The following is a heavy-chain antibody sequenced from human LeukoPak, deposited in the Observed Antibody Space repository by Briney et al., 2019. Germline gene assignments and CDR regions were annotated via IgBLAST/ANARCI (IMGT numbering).Heavy chain of an antibody. J-gene: IGHJ4*02. CDR3: ARLGFCRGDNCLDDY. CDR2: IYTSGST. Sequence: SETLSLTCTVSGGSISSYYWSWIRQPAGKGLEWIGRIYTSGSTNYNPSLGSRVTVSLDTSKNQFSLKLSSVTAADTAVYYCARLGFCRGDNCLDDYWGQGTLVTVSS. V-gene: IGHV4-4*07. D-gene: IGHD2-15*01. CDR1: GGSISSYY.